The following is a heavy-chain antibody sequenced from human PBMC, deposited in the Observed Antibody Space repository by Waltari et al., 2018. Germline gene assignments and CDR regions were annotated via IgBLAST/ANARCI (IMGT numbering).Heavy chain of an antibody. D-gene: IGHD6-13*01. Sequence: QVQLVQSGSELKKSGASVKVSCKASGYTFTSYAMNWVRQAPGQGLGWMGWINTNTGNPTYAQGFTGRFVFSLDTSVSTAYLQISSLKAEDTAVYYCARDFRPFSSSWYSGRSLWFDPWGQGTLVTVSS. J-gene: IGHJ5*02. CDR2: INTNTGNP. CDR3: ARDFRPFSSSWYSGRSLWFDP. CDR1: GYTFTSYA. V-gene: IGHV7-4-1*02.